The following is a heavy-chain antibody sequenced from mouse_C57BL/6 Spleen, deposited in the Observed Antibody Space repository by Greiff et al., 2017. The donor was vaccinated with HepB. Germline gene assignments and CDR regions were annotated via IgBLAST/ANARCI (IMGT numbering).Heavy chain of an antibody. CDR2: IWSGGST. CDR3: ASYDGVYAMDY. J-gene: IGHJ4*01. CDR1: GFSLTSYG. D-gene: IGHD2-3*01. V-gene: IGHV2-2*01. Sequence: QVQLKESGPGLVQPSQSLSITCTVSGFSLTSYGVHWVRQSPGKGLEWLGVIWSGGSTDYNAAFISRLSISKDNSKSQVFFKMNSLQADDTAIYYCASYDGVYAMDYWGQGTSVTVSS.